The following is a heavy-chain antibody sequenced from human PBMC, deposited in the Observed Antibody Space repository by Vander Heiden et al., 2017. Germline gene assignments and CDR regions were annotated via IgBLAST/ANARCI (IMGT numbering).Heavy chain of an antibody. CDR2: ISGSGGST. Sequence: EVQLLESGGGLVQPGGSLRLSCAASGFTFRSYAMSWVRQAPGKGLEWVSAISGSGGSTYYADSVKGRFTISRDNSKNTLYLQMNSLRAEDTAVYYCAKDQLQWLGRKNWFDPWGQGTLVTVSS. V-gene: IGHV3-23*01. D-gene: IGHD6-19*01. CDR1: GFTFRSYA. CDR3: AKDQLQWLGRKNWFDP. J-gene: IGHJ5*02.